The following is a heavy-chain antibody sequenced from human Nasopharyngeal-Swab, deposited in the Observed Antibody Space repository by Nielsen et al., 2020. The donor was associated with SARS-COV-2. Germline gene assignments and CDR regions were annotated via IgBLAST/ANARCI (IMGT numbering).Heavy chain of an antibody. Sequence: PGKGLEWIGYIFYSGSTNYNPYLKSRFTISVDTSKNQFSLKLSSVTAADTAVYYCARFVSSTRVYYYYGMDVWGQGTTVTVSS. J-gene: IGHJ6*02. D-gene: IGHD6-13*01. CDR3: ARFVSSTRVYYYYGMDV. CDR2: IFYSGST. V-gene: IGHV4-59*13.